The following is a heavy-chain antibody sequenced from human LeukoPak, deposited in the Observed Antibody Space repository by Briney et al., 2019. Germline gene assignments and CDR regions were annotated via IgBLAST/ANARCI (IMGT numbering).Heavy chain of an antibody. CDR3: ARGPTFDI. CDR1: GGSISGYY. CDR2: INHSGST. Sequence: SETLSLTCTVSGGSISGYYWSWIRQPPGKGLEWIGEINHSGSTNYNPSLKSRVTISVDTSKNQFSLKLSSVTAADTAVYYCARGPTFDIWGQGTMVTVSS. V-gene: IGHV4-34*01. J-gene: IGHJ3*02.